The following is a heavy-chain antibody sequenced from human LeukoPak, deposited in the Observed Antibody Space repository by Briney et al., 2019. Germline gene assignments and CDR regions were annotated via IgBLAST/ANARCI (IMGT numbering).Heavy chain of an antibody. V-gene: IGHV3-74*01. D-gene: IGHD6-19*01. CDR2: IYSDGSDT. Sequence: GGSLRLSCAASGFTFSRYWMHWVRQGPGKGLVWVSRIYSDGSDTSYADSVKGRFTISRDNAKNTLYLQMNSLRAEDTAVYYCAKDQYSSGWYEHYWGQGTLVTVSS. CDR3: AKDQYSSGWYEHY. CDR1: GFTFSRYW. J-gene: IGHJ4*02.